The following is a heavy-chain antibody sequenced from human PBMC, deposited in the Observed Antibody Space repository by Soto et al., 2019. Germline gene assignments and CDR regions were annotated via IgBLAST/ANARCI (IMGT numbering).Heavy chain of an antibody. V-gene: IGHV1-18*04. CDR3: ARDEGIRGFDS. D-gene: IGHD3-10*01. CDR2: ISGYNGLT. CDR1: GYTFSNYG. Sequence: QVQLVQSGDEVKKSGASVKVSCKASGYTFSNYGISWVRQAPGQGREWMGWISGYNGLTAYAQNVQGRVTMTIDTPTRPVFMELTSLRSNDTAGYYCARDEGIRGFDSWGQGPLVTVSS. J-gene: IGHJ4*02.